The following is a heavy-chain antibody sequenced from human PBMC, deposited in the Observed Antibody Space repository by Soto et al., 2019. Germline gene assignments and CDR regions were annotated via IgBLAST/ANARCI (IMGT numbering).Heavy chain of an antibody. J-gene: IGHJ4*02. Sequence: GGSLRLSCAASGFTFSSYSMNWVRQAPGKGLEWVSSISSSSSYIYYADSVKGRFTISRDNAKNSLYLQMNSLRAEDTAVYYCARDIENDGPNIDYWGQGTLVTVSS. CDR1: GFTFSSYS. CDR2: ISSSSSYI. CDR3: ARDIENDGPNIDY. V-gene: IGHV3-21*01. D-gene: IGHD1-1*01.